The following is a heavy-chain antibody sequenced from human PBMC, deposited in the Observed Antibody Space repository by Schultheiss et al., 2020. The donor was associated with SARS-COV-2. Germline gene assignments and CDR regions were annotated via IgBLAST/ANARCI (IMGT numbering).Heavy chain of an antibody. D-gene: IGHD1-1*01. CDR1: GFTFSSYG. CDR2: IWYDGSNK. J-gene: IGHJ6*02. V-gene: IGHV3-33*01. CDR3: ARDETGIYYYYYGMDV. Sequence: GGSLRLSCAASGFTFSSYGMHWVRQAPGKGLEWVAVIWYDGSNKYYADSVKGRFTISRDNSKNTLYLQMNSLRAEDTAVYYCARDETGIYYYYYGMDVWGQGTTVTVSS.